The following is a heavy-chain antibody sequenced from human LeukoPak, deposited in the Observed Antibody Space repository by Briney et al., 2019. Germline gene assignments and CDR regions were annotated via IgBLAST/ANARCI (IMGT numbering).Heavy chain of an antibody. D-gene: IGHD1-26*01. CDR3: ARGLGVQWELPPHDY. CDR1: GYTFTGYY. Sequence: ASVKVSCKASGYTFTGYYMHWVRQAPGQGLEWMGWINPNSGGTNYAQKFQGRVTLTRDTSISTAYMELRSLRSDDTAVYYCARGLGVQWELPPHDYWGQGTQVTVSS. CDR2: INPNSGGT. J-gene: IGHJ4*02. V-gene: IGHV1-2*02.